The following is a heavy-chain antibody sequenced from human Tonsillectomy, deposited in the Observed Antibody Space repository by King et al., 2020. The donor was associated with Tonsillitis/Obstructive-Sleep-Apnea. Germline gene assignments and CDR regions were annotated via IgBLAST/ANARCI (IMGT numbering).Heavy chain of an antibody. Sequence: VQLVESGAEVKKPGESLKLSCKGFGYSFANYWIGWVRQMPGKGLEWMGIVYPGDSDTRYSPSFQGQVTISVDKSINTAYLQWSSLKASDSAIYYCARQLATALDYWGQGTLVTVSS. V-gene: IGHV5-51*01. D-gene: IGHD5-12*01. CDR2: VYPGDSDT. J-gene: IGHJ4*02. CDR3: ARQLATALDY. CDR1: GYSFANYW.